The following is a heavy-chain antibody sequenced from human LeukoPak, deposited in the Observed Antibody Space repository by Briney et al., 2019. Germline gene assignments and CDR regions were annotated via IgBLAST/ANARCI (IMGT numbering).Heavy chain of an antibody. D-gene: IGHD3-16*01. J-gene: IGHJ6*03. CDR1: GFTFSSYE. CDR2: ISSSGSTI. Sequence: GGSLRLSXAASGFTFSSYEMNWVRQAPGKGLEWVSYISSSGSTIYYADSVKGRFTISRDNAKNSLNLQMNSLRAEDTAVYYCARGGILDYYYYYMDVWGKGTTVTVSS. V-gene: IGHV3-48*03. CDR3: ARGGILDYYYYYMDV.